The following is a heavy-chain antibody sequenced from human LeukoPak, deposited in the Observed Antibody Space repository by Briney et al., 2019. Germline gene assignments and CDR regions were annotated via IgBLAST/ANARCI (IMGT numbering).Heavy chain of an antibody. CDR3: ARRLWFGELLDRGQFDY. CDR1: GFTFSSYG. D-gene: IGHD3-10*01. Sequence: PGRSLRLSCAASGFTFSSYGMHWVRQAPGKGLEWVAVISYDGSNKYYADSVKGRFTISRDNSKNTLYLQMNSLRAEDTAVYYCARRLWFGELLDRGQFDYWGQGTLVTVSS. CDR2: ISYDGSNK. J-gene: IGHJ4*02. V-gene: IGHV3-30*03.